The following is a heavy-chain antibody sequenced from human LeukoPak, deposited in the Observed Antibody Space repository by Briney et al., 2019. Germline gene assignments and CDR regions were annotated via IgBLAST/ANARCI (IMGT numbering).Heavy chain of an antibody. Sequence: GGSLRLSXAASGFTFSSYSMNWVRQAPGKGLEWVSSISSSSSYIYYADSVKGRFTISRDNAKNSLYLQMNSLRAEDTAVYYCARDPSSGDYGPYYFDYWGQGTLVTVSS. V-gene: IGHV3-21*01. D-gene: IGHD4-17*01. CDR1: GFTFSSYS. CDR2: ISSSSSYI. CDR3: ARDPSSGDYGPYYFDY. J-gene: IGHJ4*02.